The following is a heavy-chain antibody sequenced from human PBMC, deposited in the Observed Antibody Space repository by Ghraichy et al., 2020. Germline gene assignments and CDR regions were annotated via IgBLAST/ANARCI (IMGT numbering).Heavy chain of an antibody. CDR3: ARFSQLLPYYYYYMDV. J-gene: IGHJ6*03. V-gene: IGHV1-18*01. CDR2: ISAYNGDT. Sequence: VKVSCKASGFPFTNYAITWVRQAPGQGLEWMGWISAYNGDTIYAQKFQGRVTMTADTPTSTAYMELRSLRSDDTAVYYCARFSQLLPYYYYYMDVWGKGTTVTVSS. D-gene: IGHD2-2*01. CDR1: GFPFTNYA.